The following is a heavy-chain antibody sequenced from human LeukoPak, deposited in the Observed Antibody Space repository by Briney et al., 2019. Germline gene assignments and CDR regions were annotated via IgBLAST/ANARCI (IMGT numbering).Heavy chain of an antibody. D-gene: IGHD3-10*01. Sequence: ASVKVSCKASGYTFTGYYMHWVRQAPGQGLEWMGWINPNSGGTNYAQKFQGWVTMTRDKSISTAYMELSRLRSEDTAVYYCARVWEFAAFAIWGQGTMVTVSS. V-gene: IGHV1-2*04. CDR2: INPNSGGT. CDR3: ARVWEFAAFAI. CDR1: GYTFTGYY. J-gene: IGHJ3*02.